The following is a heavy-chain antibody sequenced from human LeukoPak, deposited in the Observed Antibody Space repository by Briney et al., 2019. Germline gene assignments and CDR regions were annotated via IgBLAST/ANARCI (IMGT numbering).Heavy chain of an antibody. D-gene: IGHD3-3*01. J-gene: IGHJ3*02. CDR2: IKQDGSEK. CDR3: ARSRSVSGVVIMGAFDI. CDR1: GFTFSTYG. V-gene: IGHV3-7*01. Sequence: GGSLRLSCAASGFTFSTYGMSWVRQAPGKGLEWVANIKQDGSEKNYVDSVKGRFTISRDNAENSLYLQMNSLGAEDTAVYYCARSRSVSGVVIMGAFDIWGQGTMVTVSS.